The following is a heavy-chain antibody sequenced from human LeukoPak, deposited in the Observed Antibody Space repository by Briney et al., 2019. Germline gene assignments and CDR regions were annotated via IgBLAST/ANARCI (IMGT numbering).Heavy chain of an antibody. CDR1: EFTFSSYA. Sequence: GGSLRLSCAASEFTFSSYAMSWVRQAPGKGLQWVSATSGSGGSTCYADSVKGRFTISRDNSKNTLYLQMNSLRAEDTAVYYCAKETTAMVDWGQGTLVTVSS. D-gene: IGHD5-18*01. CDR2: TSGSGGST. CDR3: AKETTAMVD. J-gene: IGHJ4*02. V-gene: IGHV3-23*01.